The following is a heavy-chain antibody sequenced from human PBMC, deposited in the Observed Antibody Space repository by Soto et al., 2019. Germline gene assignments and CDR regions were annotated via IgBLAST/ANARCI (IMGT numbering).Heavy chain of an antibody. J-gene: IGHJ5*02. CDR2: VHYSGST. Sequence: QLQLQESGPGLVKSSETLSLTCTVTGGSISGSSYYWAWIRQPPGKGLEWIGSVHYSGSTYYKPSLKGRVSISVDTSRTQFAQKASSVTAADTAVYYGTRASWVPGGPFDTWGQGTPVTVAS. CDR3: TRASWVPGGPFDT. V-gene: IGHV4-39*01. CDR1: GGSISGSSYY. D-gene: IGHD1-26*01.